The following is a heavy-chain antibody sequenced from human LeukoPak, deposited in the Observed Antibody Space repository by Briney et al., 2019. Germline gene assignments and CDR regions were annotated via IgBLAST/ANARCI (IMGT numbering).Heavy chain of an antibody. Sequence: PSETLSLTCAVYGGPFSGYYWSWIRQPPGKGLEWIGEINHSGSTNYNPSLKSRVTISVDTSKNQFSLKLSSVTAADTAVYYCARSYYDFWSGYHYYFDYWGQGTLVTVSS. V-gene: IGHV4-34*01. D-gene: IGHD3-3*01. CDR2: INHSGST. CDR3: ARSYYDFWSGYHYYFDY. CDR1: GGPFSGYY. J-gene: IGHJ4*02.